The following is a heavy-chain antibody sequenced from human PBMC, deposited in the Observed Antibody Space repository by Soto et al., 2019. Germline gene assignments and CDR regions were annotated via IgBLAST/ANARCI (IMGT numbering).Heavy chain of an antibody. CDR1: GYSISNTNW. V-gene: IGHV4-28*01. J-gene: IGHJ4*02. Sequence: PSETLSLTCAVSGYSISNTNWWGWIRQPPGKGLEWIGYIFYTGSTYYNPSLRSRVTMSLDTSKNQFSLKLSSVTAVDTAVYYCARIPRSYSGSYTYFDYWSQGTLVTVSS. CDR2: IFYTGST. D-gene: IGHD1-26*01. CDR3: ARIPRSYSGSYTYFDY.